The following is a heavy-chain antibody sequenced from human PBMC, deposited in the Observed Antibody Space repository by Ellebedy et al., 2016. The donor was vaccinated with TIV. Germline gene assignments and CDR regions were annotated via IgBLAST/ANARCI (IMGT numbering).Heavy chain of an antibody. Sequence: AASVKVSCKASAYSLTSAYVVWVRQAPGQGLEWMGIIDPSGGSPTYAQRFQGRVTMTRDSSTSTFSLELSSLRSDDTALYYCARVTFTYGSVGKDVWGQGTTVTVSS. CDR3: ARVTFTYGSVGKDV. CDR2: IDPSGGSP. V-gene: IGHV1-46*01. J-gene: IGHJ6*02. D-gene: IGHD3-10*01. CDR1: AYSLTSAY.